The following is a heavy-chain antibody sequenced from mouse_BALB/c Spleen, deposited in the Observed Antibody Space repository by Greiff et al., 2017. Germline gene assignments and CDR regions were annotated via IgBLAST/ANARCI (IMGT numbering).Heavy chain of an antibody. CDR2: IWSGGST. Sequence: QVTLKESGPGLVQPSQSLSITCTVSGFSLTSYGVHWVRQSPGKGLEWLGVIWSGGSTDYNAAFISRLSISKDNSKSQVFFKMNSLQADDTAIYYCARNSYGSWFAYWGQGTLVTVSA. CDR1: GFSLTSYG. CDR3: ARNSYGSWFAY. V-gene: IGHV2-4-1*01. J-gene: IGHJ3*01. D-gene: IGHD2-10*02.